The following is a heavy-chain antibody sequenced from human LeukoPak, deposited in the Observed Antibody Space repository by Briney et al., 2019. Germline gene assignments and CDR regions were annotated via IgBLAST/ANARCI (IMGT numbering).Heavy chain of an antibody. J-gene: IGHJ6*02. D-gene: IGHD3-22*01. Sequence: PGGSLRLSCAASGFTFSSYSMNWVRQAPGKGLEWVASISSSSSYIYYADSVKGRFTISRGNAENSLYLQMNSLRAEDTAVYYCARDLYDSSGYYYVYYYYYGMDVWGQGTTVTVSS. CDR2: ISSSSSYI. CDR3: ARDLYDSSGYYYVYYYYYGMDV. CDR1: GFTFSSYS. V-gene: IGHV3-21*01.